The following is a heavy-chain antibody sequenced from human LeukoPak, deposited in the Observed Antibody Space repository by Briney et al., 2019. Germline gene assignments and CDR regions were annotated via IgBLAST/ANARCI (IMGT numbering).Heavy chain of an antibody. CDR2: IKSKADSGTR. CDR1: GFSFTDAW. Sequence: PGGSLRLSCEASGFSFTDAWMNWVRQVPGKGLEWVGRIKSKADSGTRDFAAPVKGRFSTSRDDSKKTVYLQMNGLKIEDTAVYYCSAGTGRSDFDYWGQGTLVTVSS. D-gene: IGHD1-1*01. V-gene: IGHV3-15*01. J-gene: IGHJ4*02. CDR3: SAGTGRSDFDY.